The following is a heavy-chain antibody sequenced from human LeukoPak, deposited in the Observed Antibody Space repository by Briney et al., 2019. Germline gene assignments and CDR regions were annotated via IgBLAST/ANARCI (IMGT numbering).Heavy chain of an antibody. V-gene: IGHV4-34*01. CDR2: ISPKGIT. D-gene: IGHD3-3*01. J-gene: IGHJ5*02. CDR1: GGSFSGYS. Sequence: SETLSLTFAVYGGSFSGYSWNWIRQSPGKGLEWIGVISPKGITYYNPSLRGRVSISPDTSKNQFSLRLSSMTATDTAMYYCARVPGVYFDFSIGFGSGWFDPWGQGILVTVSS. CDR3: ARVPGVYFDFSIGFGSGWFDP.